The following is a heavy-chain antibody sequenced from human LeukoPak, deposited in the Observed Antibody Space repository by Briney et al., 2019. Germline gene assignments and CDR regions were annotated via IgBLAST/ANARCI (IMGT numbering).Heavy chain of an antibody. D-gene: IGHD4-17*01. V-gene: IGHV1-69*13. Sequence: SVKVSCKASGGTFSSYAISWVRQAPGQGLEWMGGIIPIFATTNFAQKFQGRVTITADESTSTAYMELSSLRSEDTAVYYCARPCYPTDDYGDLDAFDIWGQGTMVTVSS. CDR3: ARPCYPTDDYGDLDAFDI. CDR1: GGTFSSYA. CDR2: IIPIFATT. J-gene: IGHJ3*02.